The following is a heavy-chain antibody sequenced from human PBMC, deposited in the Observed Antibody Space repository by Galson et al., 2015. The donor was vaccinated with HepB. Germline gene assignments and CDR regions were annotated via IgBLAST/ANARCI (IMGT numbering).Heavy chain of an antibody. CDR1: GFTLNTFS. CDR3: VRDRTDYAGVFDV. D-gene: IGHD4-17*01. V-gene: IGHV3-48*01. J-gene: IGHJ3*01. Sequence: SLRLSCAASGFTLNTFSVNWVRQAPGRGLEWLSYLRSISSTIYQAASVKGRFTISRDNAKNTMCLQMNTLRLEDTAVYYCVRDRTDYAGVFDVWGQGTVVTVS. CDR2: LRSISSTI.